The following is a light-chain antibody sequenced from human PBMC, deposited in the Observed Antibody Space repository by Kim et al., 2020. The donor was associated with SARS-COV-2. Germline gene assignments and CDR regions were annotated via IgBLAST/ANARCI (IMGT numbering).Light chain of an antibody. CDR2: DVT. J-gene: IGLJ1*01. CDR1: SSAVGGYNY. V-gene: IGLV2-14*04. CDR3: SSYTSSTTYV. Sequence: GRSITISCTGTSSAVGGYNYVSWYQQHPGKAPKLMIYDVTKRPSGVSNRFSGSKSGNTASLTISGLQAEDEADYYCSSYTSSTTYVFGTGTKAPS.